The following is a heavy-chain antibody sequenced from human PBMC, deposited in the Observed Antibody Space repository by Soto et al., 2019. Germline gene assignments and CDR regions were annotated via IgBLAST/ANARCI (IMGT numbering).Heavy chain of an antibody. D-gene: IGHD3-10*01. J-gene: IGHJ3*02. CDR1: GFTFSSYS. Sequence: GGSLRLSCAASGFTFSSYSMNWVRQAPGKGLEWVSYISSSSSTIYYADSVKGRFTISRDNAKNSLYLQMNSLRAEDTAVYYCARSGVSPFDIWGQGTMVTVSS. CDR2: ISSSSSTI. V-gene: IGHV3-48*01. CDR3: ARSGVSPFDI.